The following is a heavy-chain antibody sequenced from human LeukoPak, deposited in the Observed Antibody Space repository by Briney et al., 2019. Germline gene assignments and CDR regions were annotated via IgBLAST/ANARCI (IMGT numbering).Heavy chain of an antibody. CDR1: GFTFSSYA. J-gene: IGHJ4*02. CDR3: ARGGLNRLAAPLGY. D-gene: IGHD6-13*01. Sequence: GGSLRLSCAASGFTFSSYAMHWVRQAPGKGLEWVAVISYDGSNKYYADSVKGRFTISRDNSKNTLYLQTNSLRAEDTAVYYCARGGLNRLAAPLGYWGQGTLVTVSS. CDR2: ISYDGSNK. V-gene: IGHV3-30*04.